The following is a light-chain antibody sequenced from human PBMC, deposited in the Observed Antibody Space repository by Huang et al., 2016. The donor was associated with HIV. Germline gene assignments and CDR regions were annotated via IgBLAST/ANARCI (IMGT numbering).Light chain of an antibody. Sequence: DTQMTQSPSTLSAYEGERITITCRASQSISSCLAWYQQKPGKAPKLLIYDASTLESGVPSRFSGSGYGTEFTLTISSLQPEDVATYYCQQYDTYPWTFGQGTKVEVK. CDR2: DAS. CDR1: QSISSC. CDR3: QQYDTYPWT. V-gene: IGKV1-5*01. J-gene: IGKJ1*01.